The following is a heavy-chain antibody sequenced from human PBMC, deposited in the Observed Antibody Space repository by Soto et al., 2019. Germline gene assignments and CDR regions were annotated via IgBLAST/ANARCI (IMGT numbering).Heavy chain of an antibody. CDR1: GGSFSGYY. V-gene: IGHV4-34*01. CDR2: INHSGST. Sequence: SETLSLTCAVYGGSFSGYYWSWIRQPPGKGLEWIGEINHSGSTNYNPSLKSRVTISVDTSKNQFSLKLSSVTAADTAVYYCARGPTAFDYWGQGTLVTVSS. CDR3: ARGPTAFDY. J-gene: IGHJ4*02.